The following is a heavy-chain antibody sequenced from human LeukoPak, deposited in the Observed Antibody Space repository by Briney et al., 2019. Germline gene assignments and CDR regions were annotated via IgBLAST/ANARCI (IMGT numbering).Heavy chain of an antibody. CDR1: GGSISSSSYY. CDR2: IYYSGST. V-gene: IGHV4-39*07. J-gene: IGHJ5*02. CDR3: ARGLMFDP. D-gene: IGHD3-16*01. Sequence: PSETLSLTCTVSGGSISSSSYYWGWIRQPPGKGLEWIGSIYYSGSTYYNPSLKSRVTISVDTSKNQFSLKLSSVTAADTAVYYCARGLMFDPWGQGTLATVSS.